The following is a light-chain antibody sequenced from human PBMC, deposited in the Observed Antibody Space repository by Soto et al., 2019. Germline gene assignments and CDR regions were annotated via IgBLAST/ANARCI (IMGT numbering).Light chain of an antibody. V-gene: IGKV3-20*01. J-gene: IGKJ5*01. CDR2: GTS. Sequence: EIVLTQSPGTLSLSPGERATLSCRASQSVSSNYLAWYRQKPGQAPRLLIFGTSSRATGIPDRFSGSGSGTDFTLSITRLEPEDFAVYYCQQYDNSPQVTFGQGTRLEIK. CDR3: QQYDNSPQVT. CDR1: QSVSSNY.